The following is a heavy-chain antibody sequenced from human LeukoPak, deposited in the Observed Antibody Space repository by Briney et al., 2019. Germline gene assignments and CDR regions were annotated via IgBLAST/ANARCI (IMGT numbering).Heavy chain of an antibody. V-gene: IGHV3-48*03. CDR1: GFTFSSYE. D-gene: IGHD6-13*01. Sequence: GGSLRLSCAASGFTFSSYEMNWVRQAPGKGLEWVSYISSGSTIYDADSVMGRFTISRDNAKNSLYLQMNSLRAEDTAVYYCARGDSSSWYARPFDYWGQGTLVTVSS. CDR3: ARGDSSSWYARPFDY. CDR2: ISSGSTI. J-gene: IGHJ4*02.